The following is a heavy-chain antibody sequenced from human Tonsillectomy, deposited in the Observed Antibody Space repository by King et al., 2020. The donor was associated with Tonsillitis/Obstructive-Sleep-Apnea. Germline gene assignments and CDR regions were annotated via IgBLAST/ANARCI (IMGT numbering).Heavy chain of an antibody. V-gene: IGHV3-23*04. D-gene: IGHD3-3*01. CDR3: AKGGDFWSGYYYFHHMDV. CDR1: GFTFSSYA. CDR2: ISGSGGST. Sequence: EVQLVESGGGLVQPGGSLRLSCAASGFTFSSYAMSWVRQAPGKGLEWVSAISGSGGSTYYADSVKGRFTISRDNSKNTLYLQMNSLRAEDTAVYYCAKGGDFWSGYYYFHHMDVWGKGTTVTVSS. J-gene: IGHJ6*03.